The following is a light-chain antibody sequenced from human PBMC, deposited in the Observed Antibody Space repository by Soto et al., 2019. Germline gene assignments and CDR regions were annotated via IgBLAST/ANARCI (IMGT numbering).Light chain of an antibody. CDR3: SSYTSNSPYV. J-gene: IGLJ1*01. V-gene: IGLV2-14*01. Sequence: QSALTQPASVSGSPGQSITISCTGTSSDVGGYNYVSWYQQHPGKAPKLMIYEVSNRPSGVSNRFSGSKSGKTASLTISGLQAEDEADYYCSSYTSNSPYVFGTGTKVTVL. CDR2: EVS. CDR1: SSDVGGYNY.